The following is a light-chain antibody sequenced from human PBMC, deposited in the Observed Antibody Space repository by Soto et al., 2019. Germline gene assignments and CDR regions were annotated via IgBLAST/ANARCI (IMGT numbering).Light chain of an antibody. CDR1: RGHSSYI. Sequence: QSVLTQSSSASASLGSSLKLTCTLSRGHSSYIIAWHQQQPGKAPRYLMKLEGSGSYNKGSGVPDRFSGSSSGADRYLTISNLQFEDEADYYCETWDSNTRVFGGGTKLTVL. V-gene: IGLV4-60*02. CDR3: ETWDSNTRV. CDR2: LEGSGSY. J-gene: IGLJ3*02.